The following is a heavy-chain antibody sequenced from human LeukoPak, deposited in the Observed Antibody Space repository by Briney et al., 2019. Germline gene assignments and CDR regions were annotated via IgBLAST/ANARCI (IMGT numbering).Heavy chain of an antibody. CDR1: GGTFSSYA. CDR3: ARGPVTLDWFDP. V-gene: IGHV1-69*13. CDR2: IIPIFGTA. Sequence: ASVKVSCKASGGTFSSYAISWVRQAPGQGLEWMGGIIPIFGTANYAQKFQGRVTITADESTSTAYMELSSLRSEDTAVYYCARGPVTLDWFDPWGQGTLVTVSS. J-gene: IGHJ5*02. D-gene: IGHD4-17*01.